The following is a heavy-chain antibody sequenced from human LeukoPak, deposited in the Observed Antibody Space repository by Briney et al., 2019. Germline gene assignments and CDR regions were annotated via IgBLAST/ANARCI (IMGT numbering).Heavy chain of an antibody. CDR2: INSDGDST. CDR1: GFTFSTYW. Sequence: GGSLRLSCAASGFTFSTYWMHWVRQAPGKGPVWVSRINSDGDSTTYADSVKGRFTISRDNAKNTLYLQMNTLRDEDTAVYYCARDYNWNPPDYWGQGTLVTVSS. J-gene: IGHJ4*02. V-gene: IGHV3-74*01. CDR3: ARDYNWNPPDY. D-gene: IGHD1-1*01.